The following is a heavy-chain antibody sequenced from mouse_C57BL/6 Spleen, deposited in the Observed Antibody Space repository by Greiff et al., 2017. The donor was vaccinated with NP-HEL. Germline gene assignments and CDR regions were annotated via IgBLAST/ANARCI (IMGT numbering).Heavy chain of an antibody. Sequence: QVQLQQSGAELVKPGASVKLSCKASGYTFTSYWMQWVKQRPGQGLEWIGEIDPSDSYTNYNQKFKGKATLTVDTSSSTAYMQLSSLTSEDSAVYYCARDRGGDYWGQGTTLTVSS. CDR2: IDPSDSYT. J-gene: IGHJ2*01. CDR3: ARDRGGDY. CDR1: GYTFTSYW. V-gene: IGHV1-50*01.